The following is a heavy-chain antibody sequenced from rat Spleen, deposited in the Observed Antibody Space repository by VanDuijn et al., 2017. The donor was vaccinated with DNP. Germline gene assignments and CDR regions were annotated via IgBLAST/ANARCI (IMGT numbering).Heavy chain of an antibody. CDR1: GFTFSDFY. CDR2: ISYDSSTN. Sequence: EVQLVESDGGLVQPGRSLKVSCAASGFTFSDFYMAWVRQAPTKGLEWVATISYDSSTNYYRGSVRGRFTISRDNAKSTLYLQMDSLRSEDTDTYYCARIGAVTGTFDYWGQGVMVTVSS. J-gene: IGHJ2*01. CDR3: ARIGAVTGTFDY. D-gene: IGHD5-1*01. V-gene: IGHV5-29*01.